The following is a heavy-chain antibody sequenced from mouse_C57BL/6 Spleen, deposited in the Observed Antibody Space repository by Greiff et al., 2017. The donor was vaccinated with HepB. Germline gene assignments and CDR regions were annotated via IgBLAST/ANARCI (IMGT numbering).Heavy chain of an antibody. D-gene: IGHD1-1*01. CDR2: ISNGGGST. V-gene: IGHV5-12*01. Sequence: EVMLVESGGGLVQPGGSLKLSCAASGFTFSDYYMYWVRQTPEKRLEWVAYISNGGGSTYYPDTVKGRFTISRDNAKNTLYLQMSRLKSEDTAMYNCARETTGYWGQGTLVTVSA. CDR3: ARETTGY. J-gene: IGHJ3*01. CDR1: GFTFSDYY.